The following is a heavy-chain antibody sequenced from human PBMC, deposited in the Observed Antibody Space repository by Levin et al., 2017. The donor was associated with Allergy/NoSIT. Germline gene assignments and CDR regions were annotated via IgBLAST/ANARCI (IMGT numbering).Heavy chain of an antibody. D-gene: IGHD6-13*01. V-gene: IGHV1-69*13. CDR2: IIPVLGTA. Sequence: AASVKVSCKTSGGTFSSNAISWVRQATGQGLEWMGGIIPVLGTANYAQKFQGRVTITADESTSTAYMELSSLRSEDTAVYYCARDGDVAAGGMGYWGQGTLVTVSS. CDR1: GGTFSSNA. J-gene: IGHJ4*02. CDR3: ARDGDVAAGGMGY.